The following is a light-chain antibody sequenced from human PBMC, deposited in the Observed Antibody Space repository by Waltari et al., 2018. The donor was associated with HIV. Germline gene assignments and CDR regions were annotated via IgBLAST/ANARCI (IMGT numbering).Light chain of an antibody. CDR1: QSVLYSSNNKNY. CDR2: WAS. J-gene: IGKJ3*01. Sequence: DIVMTQSPDSLAVSLGERATINCKSSQSVLYSSNNKNYLAWYQQKPGQPPKLLIYWASTRECGVPDLFMGSGSGRDYTLTISSLQAEDVAVYYCQRYYATPFTFGPGTKVDIK. CDR3: QRYYATPFT. V-gene: IGKV4-1*01.